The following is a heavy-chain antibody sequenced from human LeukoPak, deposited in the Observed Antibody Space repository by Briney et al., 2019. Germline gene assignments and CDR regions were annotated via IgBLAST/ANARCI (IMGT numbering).Heavy chain of an antibody. D-gene: IGHD5-12*01. CDR3: ARAPYGGYVFIDY. CDR2: IYASGTT. V-gene: IGHV4-4*09. CDR1: GGSISSYY. J-gene: IGHJ4*02. Sequence: PSETLSLTCTVSGGSISSYYWSWIRQPPGKGLEWIGYIYASGTTNYNPSLKSRVTTSVDTSKNQFSLKLSSVTAADTAVYYCARAPYGGYVFIDYWGQGTLVTVSS.